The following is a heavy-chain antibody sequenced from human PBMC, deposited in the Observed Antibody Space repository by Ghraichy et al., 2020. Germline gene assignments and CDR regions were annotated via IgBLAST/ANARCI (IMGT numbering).Heavy chain of an antibody. V-gene: IGHV4-38-2*02. CDR1: GDSISSGYY. CDR3: ARTVTMIVLTWKY. J-gene: IGHJ4*02. D-gene: IGHD3-22*01. Sequence: ESLNISCTVSGDSISSGYYWGWLRQSPGKGLEWIGSIYHGGDTYYNPSLKSRATISLDKSKNQFFLKLTSVTAADRAVYYCARTVTMIVLTWKYWGQGALVTVSS. CDR2: IYHGGDT.